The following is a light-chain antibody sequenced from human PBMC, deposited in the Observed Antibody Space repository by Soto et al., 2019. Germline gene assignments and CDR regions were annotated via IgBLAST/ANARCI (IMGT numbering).Light chain of an antibody. J-gene: IGKJ5*01. CDR3: QQFNSYPIT. CDR2: DAS. V-gene: IGKV1-13*02. CDR1: QGISSA. Sequence: AIHLTQSPSSLSASVGDRVTITCRASQGISSALAWCQQKPGKPPKLLLYDASSLESGVPSRFSGSGSGTDFTLTISSLQPVDYATYYCQQFNSYPITFGQGTRLEIK.